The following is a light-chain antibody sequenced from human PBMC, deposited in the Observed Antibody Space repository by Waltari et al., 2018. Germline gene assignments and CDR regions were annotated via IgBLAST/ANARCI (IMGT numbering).Light chain of an antibody. CDR2: AAS. Sequence: DIQLTQSPSFLSASVGDRVTITCRASQGISSYLAWYQQKPGEAPKRLIYAASTLQSGVPSRFSGRGSGTEFTLTISSLQPEDFATYYCQQLNSYPITFGQGTRLEIK. CDR1: QGISSY. V-gene: IGKV1-9*01. J-gene: IGKJ5*01. CDR3: QQLNSYPIT.